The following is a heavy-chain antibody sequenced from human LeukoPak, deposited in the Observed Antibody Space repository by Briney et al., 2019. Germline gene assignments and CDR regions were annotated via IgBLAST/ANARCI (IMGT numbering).Heavy chain of an antibody. Sequence: SETLSLTCTVSGGSISSYYWSWIRQPPGKGLEWSGYIYYSGSTNYNPSLKSRVTISVDTSKNQFSLKLSSVTAADTAVYYCARTPQYSGYDYNWFDPWGQGTLVTVSS. CDR3: ARTPQYSGYDYNWFDP. CDR1: GGSISSYY. J-gene: IGHJ5*02. CDR2: IYYSGST. V-gene: IGHV4-59*01. D-gene: IGHD5-12*01.